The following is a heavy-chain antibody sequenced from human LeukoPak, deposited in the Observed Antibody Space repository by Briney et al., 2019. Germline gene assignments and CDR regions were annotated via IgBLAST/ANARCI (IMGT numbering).Heavy chain of an antibody. CDR1: GYTFTGYY. Sequence: GASVKVSCKASGYTFTGYYIHWVRQAPGQGLEWMGWINPNSGGTNYAQKFQGRVTMTRDTSISTAYMELSRLRSDDTAVYYCARDRYSSSWCDYWGQGTLVTVSS. V-gene: IGHV1-2*02. CDR2: INPNSGGT. CDR3: ARDRYSSSWCDY. J-gene: IGHJ4*02. D-gene: IGHD6-13*01.